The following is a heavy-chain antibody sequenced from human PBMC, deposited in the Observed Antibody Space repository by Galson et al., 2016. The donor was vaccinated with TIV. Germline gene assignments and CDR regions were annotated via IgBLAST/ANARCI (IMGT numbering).Heavy chain of an antibody. CDR3: ARATPSVFGVVMTLDY. CDR1: GDSVSSNSAA. V-gene: IGHV6-1*01. D-gene: IGHD3-3*01. CDR2: TFYRSKWYN. J-gene: IGHJ4*02. Sequence: CAISGDSVSSNSAAWNWLRQSPSRGLEWLGRTFYRSKWYNDYAVAVKNRITITPDTSKNQFSLQLTSVTPEDTAVYYCARATPSVFGVVMTLDYWGQGTLVTVSS.